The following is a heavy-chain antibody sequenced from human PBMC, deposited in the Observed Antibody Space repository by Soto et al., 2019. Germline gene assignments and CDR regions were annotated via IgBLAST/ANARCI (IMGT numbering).Heavy chain of an antibody. V-gene: IGHV4-28*01. Sequence: QVQLQESGPGLVKPSDTLSLTCAVSGYSISSSNWWGWIRQPPGKGLEWIWYIYNSVTTYYNPSHKSRVTMAVDTSKNQFSLRPSSVTAVDTAMYYCARTEGDPGSYAMDGWGQGTTVTVSS. CDR2: IYNSVTT. CDR1: GYSISSSNW. CDR3: ARTEGDPGSYAMDG. D-gene: IGHD3-10*01. J-gene: IGHJ6*02.